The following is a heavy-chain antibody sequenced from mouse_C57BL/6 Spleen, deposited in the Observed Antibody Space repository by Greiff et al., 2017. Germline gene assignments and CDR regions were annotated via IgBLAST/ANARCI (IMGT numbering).Heavy chain of an antibody. CDR3: ARFRDGSSYWCAY. CDR2: ILPGSGST. Sequence: QVQLQQSGAELMKPGASVKLSCTATGYTFTGYWIEWVKQRPGHGLEWIGEILPGSGSTNYNEKFKGKATFTADTSSNTAYMQLRSLTTEDSAIYYCARFRDGSSYWCAYWGQGTLVTVSA. J-gene: IGHJ3*01. V-gene: IGHV1-9*01. CDR1: GYTFTGYW. D-gene: IGHD1-1*01.